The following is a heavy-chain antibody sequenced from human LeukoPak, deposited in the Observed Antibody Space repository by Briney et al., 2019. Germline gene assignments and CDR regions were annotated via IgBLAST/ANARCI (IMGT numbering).Heavy chain of an antibody. Sequence: SETLSLTCTVSGGSISSSSYYWGWIRQPPGKGLEWIGSIYYSGSTYYNPSLKSRVTISVDTSKNQFSLKLSSVTAADTAVYYCAAHIAVAGRFDYWGQGTLVTVSS. CDR2: IYYSGST. CDR1: GGSISSSSYY. J-gene: IGHJ4*02. D-gene: IGHD6-19*01. CDR3: AAHIAVAGRFDY. V-gene: IGHV4-39*07.